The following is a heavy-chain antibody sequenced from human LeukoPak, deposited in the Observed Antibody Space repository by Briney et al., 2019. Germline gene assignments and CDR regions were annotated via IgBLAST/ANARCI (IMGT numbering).Heavy chain of an antibody. CDR3: ARLTDIVVVPAFDP. CDR1: GGSFSGYY. CDR2: INHSGST. Sequence: SETLSLTCAVYGGSFSGYYWSWIRQPPGKGLEWIGEINHSGSTNYNPSLKSRVTISVDTSKNQFSLKLSSVTAADTAVYYCARLTDIVVVPAFDPWGQGTPVTVSS. D-gene: IGHD2-2*01. J-gene: IGHJ5*02. V-gene: IGHV4-34*01.